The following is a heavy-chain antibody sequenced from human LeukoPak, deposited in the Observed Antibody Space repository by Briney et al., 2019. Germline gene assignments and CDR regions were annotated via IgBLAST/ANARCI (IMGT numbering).Heavy chain of an antibody. CDR1: GGSFSGYY. J-gene: IGHJ4*02. Sequence: SETLSLTCAVYGGSFSGYYWSRIRQPPGKGLEWIGEINHSGSTNYNPSLKSRVTISVDTSKNQFSLKLSSVTAADTAVYYCAREQILRYFDWLTFSTYFDYWGQGTLVTVSS. CDR3: AREQILRYFDWLTFSTYFDY. CDR2: INHSGST. D-gene: IGHD3-9*01. V-gene: IGHV4-34*01.